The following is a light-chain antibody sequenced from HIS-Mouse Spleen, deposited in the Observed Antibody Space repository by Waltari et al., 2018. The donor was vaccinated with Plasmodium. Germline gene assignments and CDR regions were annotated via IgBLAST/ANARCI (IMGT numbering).Light chain of an antibody. J-gene: IGLJ3*02. CDR2: EDS. CDR3: YSTDSSGNHRV. CDR1: ALPKKS. Sequence: YELTQPPSVSVSQGQTARITCSGDALPKKSAYWYQRKSGQAPVLVIYEDSKRPAGIPERFSGSSSGTMATLTISGAQVEDEADYYCYSTDSSGNHRVFGGGTKLTVL. V-gene: IGLV3-10*01.